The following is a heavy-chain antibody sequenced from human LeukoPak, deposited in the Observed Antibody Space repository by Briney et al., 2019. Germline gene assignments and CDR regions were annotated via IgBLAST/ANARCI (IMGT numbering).Heavy chain of an antibody. CDR1: GFTFSSYS. V-gene: IGHV3-48*04. CDR2: ISSSSNTI. Sequence: GGSLRLSCAASGFTFSSYSMNWVRQAPGKGLEWVSYISSSSNTIYYADSVKGRFTISRDNAKNSLYLQMNSLRAEDTAVYYCARDAGLWSFDYWGQGTLVTVSS. J-gene: IGHJ4*02. CDR3: ARDAGLWSFDY. D-gene: IGHD5-18*01.